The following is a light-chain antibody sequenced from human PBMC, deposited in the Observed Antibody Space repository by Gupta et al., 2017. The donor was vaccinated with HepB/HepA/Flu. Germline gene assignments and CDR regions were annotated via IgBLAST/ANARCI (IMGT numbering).Light chain of an antibody. V-gene: IGLV3-19*01. Sequence: SSELPQDPVVSVALGQTVTITCQGDSLRSYYATWYQQKPGQAPVVAVYGKNNRPSGIPDRFSGSNSGNTASLTITGAQAEDEADYYCNSRDSSGTHPVVFGGGTKLTVL. J-gene: IGLJ2*01. CDR2: GKN. CDR3: NSRDSSGTHPVV. CDR1: SLRSYY.